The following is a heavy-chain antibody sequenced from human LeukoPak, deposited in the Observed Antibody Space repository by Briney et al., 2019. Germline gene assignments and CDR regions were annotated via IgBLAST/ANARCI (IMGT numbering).Heavy chain of an antibody. J-gene: IGHJ4*02. V-gene: IGHV3-23*01. CDR2: ISGSGDSI. D-gene: IGHD2/OR15-2a*01. CDR3: AKKSTWYEN. Sequence: GGSLGLSCAASGFTFNSHAMSWFRQAPGEGLERVSYISGSGDSIYYGASVRGRFTISRDSSKNTLYLQMNSLRAEDTAVYYCAKKSTWYENWGQGVLVTVSS. CDR1: GFTFNSHA.